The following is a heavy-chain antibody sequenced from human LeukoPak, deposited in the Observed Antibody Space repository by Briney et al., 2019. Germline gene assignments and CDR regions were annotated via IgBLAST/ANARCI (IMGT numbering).Heavy chain of an antibody. J-gene: IGHJ4*02. D-gene: IGHD6-13*01. V-gene: IGHV1-2*02. CDR1: GYTFTSHY. Sequence: ASVKVSCKASGYTFTSHYMHWVRQAPGQGLEWMGWINPNSGGTNYAQKFQGRVTMTRDTSISTAYMELSRLRSDDTAVYYCARDSITAAGIAVALNYWGQGTLVTVSS. CDR3: ARDSITAAGIAVALNY. CDR2: INPNSGGT.